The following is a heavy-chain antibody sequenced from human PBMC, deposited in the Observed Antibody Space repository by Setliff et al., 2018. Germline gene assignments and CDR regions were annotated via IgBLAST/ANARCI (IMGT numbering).Heavy chain of an antibody. Sequence: KTSETLSLTCNVSGGSVSSTSHYWGWIRQPPGKGMEWIGSVYYSGYTYHDPSLQSRVTISVDMSKNQFSMKLTSVTAADTAVYYCARVDFTMIQGVLGLWGQGTQVTVSS. V-gene: IGHV4-39*07. D-gene: IGHD3-10*01. CDR1: GGSVSSTSHY. CDR3: ARVDFTMIQGVLGL. J-gene: IGHJ1*01. CDR2: VYYSGYT.